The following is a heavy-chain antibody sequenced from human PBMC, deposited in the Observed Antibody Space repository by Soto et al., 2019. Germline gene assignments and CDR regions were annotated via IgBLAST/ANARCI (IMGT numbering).Heavy chain of an antibody. CDR1: GGSISSGGYY. J-gene: IGHJ4*02. Sequence: SETLSLTCTVSGGSISSGGYYWSWIRQHPGKGLEWIGYIYYSGSTYYNPSLKSRVTISVDTSKNQFSLKLSSVTAADTAVYYCARGDYDILTGYSEYWGQGPLVTVSS. CDR3: ARGDYDILTGYSEY. CDR2: IYYSGST. V-gene: IGHV4-31*03. D-gene: IGHD3-9*01.